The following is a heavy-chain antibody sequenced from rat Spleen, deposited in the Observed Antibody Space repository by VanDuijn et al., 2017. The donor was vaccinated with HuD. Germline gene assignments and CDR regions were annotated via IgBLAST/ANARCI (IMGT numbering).Heavy chain of an antibody. D-gene: IGHD1-4*01. CDR2: ISSGGST. CDR1: GFSLTNYH. V-gene: IGHV2S12*01. J-gene: IGHJ4*01. Sequence: QVQLKESGPGLVQPSQTLSLTCTVSGFSLTNYHVSWVRQPPGKGLEWIAAISSGGSTYYNSALKSRLSISRDTSKSQVFLKMNSRQTEDTAIYFCTGDRHSPGVMDAWGQGASVTVSS. CDR3: TGDRHSPGVMDA.